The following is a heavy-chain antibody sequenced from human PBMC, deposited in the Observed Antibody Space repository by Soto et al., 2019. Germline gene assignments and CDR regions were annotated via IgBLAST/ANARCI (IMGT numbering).Heavy chain of an antibody. CDR3: ARGLQSSTYFGY. V-gene: IGHV1-2*02. D-gene: IGHD4-4*01. CDR2: ITPNSGVT. Sequence: SVKVSCKASGYTFTGAYIHWVRQAPGQGLEWRGWITPNSGVTNCAQKFQGRVAVTRDTSIRTAYMELSKLTPDDTAAYSCARGLQSSTYFGYWGQGTLVTVSS. J-gene: IGHJ4*02. CDR1: GYTFTGAY.